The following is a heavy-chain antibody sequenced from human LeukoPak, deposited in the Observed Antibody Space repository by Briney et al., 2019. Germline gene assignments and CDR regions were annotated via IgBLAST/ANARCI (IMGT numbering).Heavy chain of an antibody. D-gene: IGHD3-16*01. J-gene: IGHJ4*02. CDR1: GGSISSHY. V-gene: IGHV4-59*11. Sequence: SETLSLTCTVSGGSISSHYWSWIRQPPGKGLEWIGYIYYSGSTNYNPSLKSRVTISVDTSKNQFSLKLSSVTAADTAVYYCAGDGGREFDYWGQGTLVTVSS. CDR2: IYYSGST. CDR3: AGDGGREFDY.